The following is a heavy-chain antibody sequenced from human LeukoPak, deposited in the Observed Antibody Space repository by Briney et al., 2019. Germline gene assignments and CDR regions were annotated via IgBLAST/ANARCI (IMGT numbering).Heavy chain of an antibody. CDR1: GFTFSSHW. J-gene: IGHJ4*02. Sequence: GGSLRLSCAVSGFTFSSHWMSWVRQAPGKGLEWVANIKQDGSDKYYVDSVKGRFTISRDNVKNSLYLQMNTLTAEDTAVYYCARNPLGWSGYYSRRGFDYWGQGTLVTVSS. D-gene: IGHD3-3*01. CDR3: ARNPLGWSGYYSRRGFDY. V-gene: IGHV3-7*01. CDR2: IKQDGSDK.